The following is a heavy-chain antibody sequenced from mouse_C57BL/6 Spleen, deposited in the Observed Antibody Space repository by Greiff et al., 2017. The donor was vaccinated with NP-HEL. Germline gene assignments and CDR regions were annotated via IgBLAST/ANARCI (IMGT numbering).Heavy chain of an antibody. Sequence: QVQLQQPGAELVKPGASVKMSCKASGYTFTSYWITWVKQRPGQGLEWIGDIYPGSGSTNYNEKFKSKATLTVDTSSSTAYMQLSSLTSEDSAVXYCASRYDYDEGFAYWGQGTLVTVSA. CDR2: IYPGSGST. CDR1: GYTFTSYW. D-gene: IGHD2-4*01. CDR3: ASRYDYDEGFAY. J-gene: IGHJ3*01. V-gene: IGHV1-55*01.